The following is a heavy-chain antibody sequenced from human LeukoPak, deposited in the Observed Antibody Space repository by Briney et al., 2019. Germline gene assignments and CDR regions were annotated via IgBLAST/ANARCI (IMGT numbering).Heavy chain of an antibody. V-gene: IGHV3-53*01. CDR1: GFTFSSYW. CDR3: ARDAEKAG. CDR2: IYSGGST. J-gene: IGHJ4*02. Sequence: GGSLRLSCAASGFTFSSYWMSWVRQAPGKGLEWVSVIYSGGSTYYADSVKGRFTISKDNSKNTLYLQMNSLRAEDTAVYYCARDAEKAGWGQGTLVTVSS.